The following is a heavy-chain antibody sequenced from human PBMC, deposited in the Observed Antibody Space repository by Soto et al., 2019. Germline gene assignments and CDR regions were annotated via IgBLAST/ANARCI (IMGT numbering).Heavy chain of an antibody. CDR1: GGTFSSYA. CDR2: IIPIFGTA. V-gene: IGHV1-69*12. Sequence: QVQLVQSGAEVKKPGSSVKVSCKASGGTFSSYAISWVRQAPGQGLEWMGGIIPIFGTANYAQKFQRRVTITADESTSTAYMELSSLRSDDTAVYYCAIKIGYCTNGVCLGAYNWFAPWGKGHLVTVSS. D-gene: IGHD2-8*01. CDR3: AIKIGYCTNGVCLGAYNWFAP. J-gene: IGHJ5*02.